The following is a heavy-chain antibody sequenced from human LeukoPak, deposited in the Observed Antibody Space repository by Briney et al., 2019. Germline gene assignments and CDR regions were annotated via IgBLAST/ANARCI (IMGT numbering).Heavy chain of an antibody. V-gene: IGHV3-7*01. CDR2: IKQDGSEK. Sequence: GGSLRLSCAASGFTGSNNYVSWVRQAPGTGLEWVANIKQDGSEKYYVDSVKGRFTISRDNAKNSLYLQMNSLRVEDTAVYYCARKTGDCWGQGTLVIVSS. CDR3: ARKTGDC. D-gene: IGHD1-14*01. J-gene: IGHJ4*02. CDR1: GFTGSNNY.